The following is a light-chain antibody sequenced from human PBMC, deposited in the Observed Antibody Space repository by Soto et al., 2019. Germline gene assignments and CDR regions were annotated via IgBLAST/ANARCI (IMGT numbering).Light chain of an antibody. Sequence: EIVMTQSPATLSVSPGERATLSCRASQSVSSNLAWYQQKPGQAPRLLIYGASTRATGIPARFSGSGSGTVFTLTISSLQSEDFAVYYCQQYNNWPPGFGQGTKLEIK. CDR1: QSVSSN. V-gene: IGKV3-15*01. J-gene: IGKJ2*03. CDR3: QQYNNWPPG. CDR2: GAS.